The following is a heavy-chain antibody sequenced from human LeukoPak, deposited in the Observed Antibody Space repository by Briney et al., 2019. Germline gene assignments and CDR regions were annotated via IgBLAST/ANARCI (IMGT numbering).Heavy chain of an antibody. CDR1: GGSISSGGYY. V-gene: IGHV4-30-2*01. CDR2: IYHSGST. CDR3: ARTTEYSSSSCWFDP. J-gene: IGHJ5*02. D-gene: IGHD6-6*01. Sequence: TLSLTCTVSGGSISSGGYYWSWIRQPPGKGLEWIGYIYHSGSTYYNPSLKSRVTISVDRSKNQFSLKLSSVTAADTAVYYCARTTEYSSSSCWFDPWGQGTLVTVSS.